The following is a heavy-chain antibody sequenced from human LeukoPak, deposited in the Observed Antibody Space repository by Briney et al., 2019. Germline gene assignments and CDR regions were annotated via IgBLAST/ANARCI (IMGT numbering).Heavy chain of an antibody. CDR3: ATRPRGIAAAAPDY. Sequence: GGSLRLSCVASGFTISSYAMSWVRQAPGKGLEWVSYISSSSSTIYYADSVKGRFTISRDNAKNSLYLQMNSLRAEDTAVYYCATRPRGIAAAAPDYWGQGTLVTVSS. V-gene: IGHV3-48*04. J-gene: IGHJ4*02. CDR1: GFTISSYA. D-gene: IGHD6-13*01. CDR2: ISSSSSTI.